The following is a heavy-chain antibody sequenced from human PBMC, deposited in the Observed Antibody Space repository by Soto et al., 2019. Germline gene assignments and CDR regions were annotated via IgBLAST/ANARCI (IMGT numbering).Heavy chain of an antibody. Sequence: GGSLRASGSERGLSFISYALHWVRQAAGKRLEFASISRAFGGGTDYADSVRGRFTISRDNSKNTLYLQMNSLTPPDTAVYFCVKDAYGDSRIFDSWGRGTLVTVSS. CDR1: GLSFISYA. D-gene: IGHD4-17*01. CDR3: VKDAYGDSRIFDS. CDR2: SRAFGGGT. J-gene: IGHJ4*02. V-gene: IGHV3-64D*06.